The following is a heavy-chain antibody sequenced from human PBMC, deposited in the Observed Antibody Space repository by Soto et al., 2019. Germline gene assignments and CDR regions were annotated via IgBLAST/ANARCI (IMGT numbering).Heavy chain of an antibody. V-gene: IGHV3-30-3*01. Sequence: GGSLRLSCAASGFTFSSYAMHWVRQAPGKGLEWVAVISYDGSNKYYADSVKGRFTISRDNSKNTLYLQMNSLRAEDTAVYYCARVRGSSGWYIGNYYYGMDVWGQGTTVTVSS. CDR3: ARVRGSSGWYIGNYYYGMDV. CDR1: GFTFSSYA. D-gene: IGHD6-19*01. CDR2: ISYDGSNK. J-gene: IGHJ6*02.